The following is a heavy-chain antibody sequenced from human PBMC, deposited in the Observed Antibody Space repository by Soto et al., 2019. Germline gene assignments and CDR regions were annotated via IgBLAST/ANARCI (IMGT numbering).Heavy chain of an antibody. CDR3: AIVKAHGLRPYDNWFDH. CDR1: GYTFTSYY. J-gene: IGHJ5*02. CDR2: INPSGGST. D-gene: IGHD4-17*01. Sequence: ASVKVSCKASGYTFTSYYMHWVRQAPGQGLEWMGIINPSGGSTSYAQKFQGRVTMTRDTSTSTVYMELSSLRSEDTAVYYCAIVKAHGLRPYDNWFDHWGQGTLVTVYS. V-gene: IGHV1-46*01.